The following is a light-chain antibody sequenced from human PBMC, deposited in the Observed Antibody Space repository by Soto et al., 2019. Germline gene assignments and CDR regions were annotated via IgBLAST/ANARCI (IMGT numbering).Light chain of an antibody. J-gene: IGKJ1*01. V-gene: IGKV3-11*01. Sequence: EIVFTQSPATLSLSPGERATLSCRASQSVSYYLAWYQQKPGQAPRLLIYDSSNRAAGIPARFSGSGSGTDFTLTISSLEPEDFAVYYCQQRSHWPPTFGQGTKVDIK. CDR1: QSVSYY. CDR3: QQRSHWPPT. CDR2: DSS.